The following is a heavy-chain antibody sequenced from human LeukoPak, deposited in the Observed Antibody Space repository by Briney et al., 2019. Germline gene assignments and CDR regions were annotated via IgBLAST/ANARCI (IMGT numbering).Heavy chain of an antibody. J-gene: IGHJ4*02. D-gene: IGHD3-10*01. CDR3: ARGARGVSGYYFDF. Sequence: GGSLRLSCAASGFTFSSYWMHWLRHAPGKGLVWVSRINSDGSSTNYAESVKGRFTIYKDNAKNSLYLKMNSLRAGDTALYYCARGARGVSGYYFDFWGQGTLVTVSS. CDR1: GFTFSSYW. CDR2: INSDGSST. V-gene: IGHV3-74*01.